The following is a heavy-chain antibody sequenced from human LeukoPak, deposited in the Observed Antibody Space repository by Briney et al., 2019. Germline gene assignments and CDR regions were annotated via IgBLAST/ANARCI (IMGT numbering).Heavy chain of an antibody. J-gene: IGHJ6*01. V-gene: IGHV3-30*18. CDR2: ISYVGNNK. D-gene: IGHD3-10*01. CDR3: AKELVTRRVISC. Sequence: GSPRVSCAASGFTFRRYVTHWVRQAPGKRLEWVAGISYVGNNKYYAESVKCRFTISRDNSQNTLYLQKNSLRAEDTAVYYCAKELVTRRVISCWGQ. CDR1: GFTFRRYV.